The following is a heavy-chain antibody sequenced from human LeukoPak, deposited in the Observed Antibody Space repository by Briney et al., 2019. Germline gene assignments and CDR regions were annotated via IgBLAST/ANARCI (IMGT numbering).Heavy chain of an antibody. J-gene: IGHJ4*02. CDR1: GFTFSDYI. CDR2: ITSGGDYI. D-gene: IGHD3-9*01. CDR3: ARGHYDVLAASYKWTPDY. Sequence: PGGSLRLSCEASGFTFSDYILDWVRQAPGKGLEWVSSITSGGDYIYYADSVKGRFTTSRDNAKNSLSLQLNSLRVEDTAVYYCARGHYDVLAASYKWTPDYWGQGTLVTVSS. V-gene: IGHV3-21*01.